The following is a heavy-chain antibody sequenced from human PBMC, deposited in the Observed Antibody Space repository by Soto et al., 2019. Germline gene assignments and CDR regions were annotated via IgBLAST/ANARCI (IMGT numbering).Heavy chain of an antibody. V-gene: IGHV4-31*03. CDR3: ASGPFHI. J-gene: IGHJ3*02. Sequence: QVQLQESGPGLLKPSQTLSLTCTVSGGSITSDGFYWTWIRQRPGKGLEWIAYPYYTGSTYYNPSLKSRLTISLDKSANRFSLKMTSVTAADTAIYFCASGPFHIWGQGTMVVVSS. CDR2: PYYTGST. CDR1: GGSITSDGFY.